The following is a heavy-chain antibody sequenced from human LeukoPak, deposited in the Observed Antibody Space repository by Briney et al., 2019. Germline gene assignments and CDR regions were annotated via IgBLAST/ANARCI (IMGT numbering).Heavy chain of an antibody. CDR2: IRAGGDNT. CDR1: GFTFSSYA. J-gene: IGHJ4*02. CDR3: AKGMVRGVILKGFDY. D-gene: IGHD3-10*01. V-gene: IGHV3-23*01. Sequence: GGSLRLSCAASGFTFSSYAMSWVRQAPGKGLEWVSGIRAGGDNTYYADSVKGRFTISRDNSKNTLYLQMNSLRAEDTAVYYCAKGMVRGVILKGFDYWGQGTLVTVSS.